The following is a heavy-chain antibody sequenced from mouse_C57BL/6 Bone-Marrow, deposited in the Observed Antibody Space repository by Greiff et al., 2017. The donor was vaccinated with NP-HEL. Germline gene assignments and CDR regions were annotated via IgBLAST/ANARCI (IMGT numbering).Heavy chain of an antibody. CDR2: IYPGDGDT. CDR3: ARPYYYGSSYGEY. J-gene: IGHJ2*01. Sequence: QVQLQQSGAELVKPGASVKMSCKASGYAFSSYWMNWVKQRPGKGLEWIGQIYPGDGDTNYNGKFKGKATLTADKSSSTAYMQLSSLTSEDSAVYFCARPYYYGSSYGEYWGQGTTLTVSS. D-gene: IGHD1-1*01. V-gene: IGHV1-80*01. CDR1: GYAFSSYW.